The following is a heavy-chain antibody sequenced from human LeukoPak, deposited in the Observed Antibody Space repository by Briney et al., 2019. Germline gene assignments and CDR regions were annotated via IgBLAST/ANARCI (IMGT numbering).Heavy chain of an antibody. CDR1: GYTFTSYG. CDR3: SLGYCSSTSCYIEANP. J-gene: IGHJ5*02. V-gene: IGHV1-18*01. CDR2: ISAYNGNT. Sequence: ASVKVSCKASGYTFTSYGISWVRQAPGQELEWMGWISAYNGNTIYAQKLQGRVTMTTDTSTSTAYMELRSLRSDDTAVYYCSLGYCSSTSCYIEANPWGQGTLVTVSS. D-gene: IGHD2-2*02.